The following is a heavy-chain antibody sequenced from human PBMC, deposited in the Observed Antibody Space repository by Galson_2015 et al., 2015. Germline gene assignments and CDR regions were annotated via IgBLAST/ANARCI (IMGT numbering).Heavy chain of an antibody. CDR1: S. J-gene: IGHJ4*02. D-gene: IGHD3-10*01. Sequence: SMNWVRQAPGKGLEWVSYISSSSSTIYYADSVKGRFTISRDNAKNSLYLQMNSLRDEDTAVYYCATLITLWFGDQSNFDYWGQGTLVTVSS. CDR3: ATLITLWFGDQSNFDY. CDR2: ISSSSSTI. V-gene: IGHV3-48*02.